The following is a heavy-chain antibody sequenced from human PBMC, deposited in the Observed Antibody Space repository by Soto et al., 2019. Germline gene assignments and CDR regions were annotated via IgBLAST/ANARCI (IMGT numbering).Heavy chain of an antibody. Sequence: PSETLSLTCAFSGFSFTINNWLTWVRQHPGQWLECIGEIYRTGSTNYNPSLKSRVTISLDKAENPFSLKATSLTAADTAVYYGARRDPGTSVDYWGQGTLVTFSS. CDR1: GFSFTINNW. V-gene: IGHV4-4*02. CDR2: IYRTGST. D-gene: IGHD1-7*01. J-gene: IGHJ4*02. CDR3: ARRDPGTSVDY.